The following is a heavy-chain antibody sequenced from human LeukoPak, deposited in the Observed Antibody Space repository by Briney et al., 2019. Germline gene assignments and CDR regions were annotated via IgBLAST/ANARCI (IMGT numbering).Heavy chain of an antibody. Sequence: ASVKVSCKVSGYTLTELSMHWVRQAPGKGLEWMGGFDPEDGETIYAQKFQGRVTMTEDTSTDTAYMELSSLRSEDTAVYYCAAGYDILTGYTFDYWGQGTLVTVSS. CDR1: GYTLTELS. J-gene: IGHJ4*02. CDR3: AAGYDILTGYTFDY. V-gene: IGHV1-24*01. D-gene: IGHD3-9*01. CDR2: FDPEDGET.